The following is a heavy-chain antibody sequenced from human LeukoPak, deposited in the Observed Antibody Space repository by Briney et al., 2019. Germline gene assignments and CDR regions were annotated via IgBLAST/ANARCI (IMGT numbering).Heavy chain of an antibody. J-gene: IGHJ4*02. V-gene: IGHV4-39*07. CDR1: GGSISSSSYY. CDR3: AREKLSRYYFDY. CDR2: IYYSGST. Sequence: PSETLSLTCTVSGGSISSSSYYWGWIRQPPGKGLEWIGSIYYSGSTYYNPSLKSRVTISVDTSKNQFSLKLSSVTAADTAVYYCAREKLSRYYFDYWGQGTLVTVSS. D-gene: IGHD3-16*02.